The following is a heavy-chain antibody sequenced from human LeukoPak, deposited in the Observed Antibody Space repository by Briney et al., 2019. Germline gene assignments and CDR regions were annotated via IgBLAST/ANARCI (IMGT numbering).Heavy chain of an antibody. D-gene: IGHD4-17*01. CDR3: ARDPYYGDYVV. J-gene: IGHJ4*02. CDR1: GFTFSSYS. Sequence: PGGSLRLSCAASGFTFSSYSMNWVRQAPGKGLEWVSYISSSGSTKHYADSVKGRFTVSRDNAKNSLYLQMNSLRAEDTAVYYCARDPYYGDYVVWGQGTLVTVSS. CDR2: ISSSGSTK. V-gene: IGHV3-48*04.